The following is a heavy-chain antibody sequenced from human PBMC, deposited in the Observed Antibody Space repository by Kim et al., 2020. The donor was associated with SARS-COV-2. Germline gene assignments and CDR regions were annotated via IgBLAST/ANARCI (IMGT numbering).Heavy chain of an antibody. Sequence: GGSLRLSCAASGFTFSSYGMHWVRQAPGKGLEWVAVISYDGSNKYYADSVKGRFTISRDNSKNTLYLQMNSLRAEDTAVYYCAKALFPSQQEVFVTYYYYYMDVWGKGTTVTVSS. J-gene: IGHJ6*03. CDR1: GFTFSSYG. D-gene: IGHD6-13*01. CDR3: AKALFPSQQEVFVTYYYYYMDV. V-gene: IGHV3-30*18. CDR2: ISYDGSNK.